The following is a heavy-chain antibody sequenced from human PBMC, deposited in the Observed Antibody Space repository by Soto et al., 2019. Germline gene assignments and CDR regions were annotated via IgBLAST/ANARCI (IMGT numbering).Heavy chain of an antibody. CDR1: GGFVTSGSYY. D-gene: IGHD1-26*01. J-gene: IGHJ3*02. CDR2: MSHSGGT. V-gene: IGHV4-34*01. CDR3: ARVERGTATTVVDAFDI. Sequence: QVQLQQWGAGLLKPSETLSLTCAVYGGFVTSGSYYWSWIRQPPGKGLEWIGEMSHSGGTHFNPSLKIRVIISVDTSKNQFTLKISSVTAADTALYYCARVERGTATTVVDAFDIWGPGTMVTVSS.